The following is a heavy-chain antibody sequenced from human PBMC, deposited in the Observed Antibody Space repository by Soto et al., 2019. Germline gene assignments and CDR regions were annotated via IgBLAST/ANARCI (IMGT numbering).Heavy chain of an antibody. CDR3: ARDPRAAAGTGYFQH. J-gene: IGHJ1*01. CDR1: GCTFSSYA. Sequence: QVQLVESGGGVVQPGRSLRLSCAASGCTFSSYALHWVRQAPGRGLEWVAVIASDGFNKYYADSVKGRFTISRDNSKNTLYLQMNSPRREDTAVYYCARDPRAAAGTGYFQHWGQGTLVTVSS. CDR2: IASDGFNK. V-gene: IGHV3-30-3*01. D-gene: IGHD6-25*01.